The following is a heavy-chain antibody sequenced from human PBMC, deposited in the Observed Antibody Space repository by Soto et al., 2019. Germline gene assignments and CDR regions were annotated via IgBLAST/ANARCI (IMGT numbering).Heavy chain of an antibody. CDR2: ISYDGSNK. J-gene: IGHJ4*02. Sequence: GGSLRLSCAASGFTFSSYGMHWVRQAPGKGLEWVAVISYDGSNKYYADSVKGRFTISRDNSKNTLYLQMNSLRAEDTAVYYCAKALGAVAGTGVDYWGQGTLVTVSS. V-gene: IGHV3-30*18. D-gene: IGHD6-19*01. CDR3: AKALGAVAGTGVDY. CDR1: GFTFSSYG.